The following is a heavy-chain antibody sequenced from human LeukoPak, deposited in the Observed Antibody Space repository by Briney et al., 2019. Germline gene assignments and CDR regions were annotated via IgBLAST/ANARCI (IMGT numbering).Heavy chain of an antibody. J-gene: IGHJ4*02. D-gene: IGHD2-2*01. V-gene: IGHV3-48*01. CDR1: GFTFSSYN. Sequence: PGGSLRLSCAASGFTFSSYNMNWVRQAPGKGLEWVSYISSSSSTIYYADSVKGRFTISRDNSKNTLYLQMNSLGAEDTAVYYCAARSTSWDYWGQGTLVTVSS. CDR3: AARSTSWDY. CDR2: ISSSSSTI.